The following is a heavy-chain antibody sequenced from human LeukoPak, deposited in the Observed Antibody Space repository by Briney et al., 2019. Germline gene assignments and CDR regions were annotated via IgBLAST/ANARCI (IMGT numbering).Heavy chain of an antibody. V-gene: IGHV4-31*03. J-gene: IGHJ6*03. CDR3: ARGTGSLSGGMGD. CDR2: VYSSGTT. CDR1: GASMSSGGCY. Sequence: SETLSLTCTVSGASMSSGGCYWTWIRQHPGKGLEWIGSVYSSGTTYYNPSLKSRVAISVDTSENQFSLKVSSVTAADTAEYYCARGTGSLSGGMGDWGKGTTVTVSS. D-gene: IGHD7-27*01.